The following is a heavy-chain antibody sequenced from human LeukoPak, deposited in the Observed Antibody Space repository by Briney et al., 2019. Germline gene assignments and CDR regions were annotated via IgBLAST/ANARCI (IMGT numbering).Heavy chain of an antibody. D-gene: IGHD6-19*01. J-gene: IGHJ4*02. CDR1: GFTFSNYE. CDR3: VLAVAAHFDY. Sequence: GGSLRLSCAASGFTFSNYEMNWVRQAPGKGLEWVSYISSSGSTIYYADSVKGRFTISRDNAKNSLYLQMNSLRAEDTAVYYCVLAVAAHFDYWGQGTLVTVSS. V-gene: IGHV3-48*03. CDR2: ISSSGSTI.